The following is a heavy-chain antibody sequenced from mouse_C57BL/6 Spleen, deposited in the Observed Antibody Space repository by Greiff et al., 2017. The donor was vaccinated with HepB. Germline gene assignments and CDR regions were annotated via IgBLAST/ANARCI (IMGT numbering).Heavy chain of an antibody. CDR1: GYTFTSYW. V-gene: IGHV1-69*01. Sequence: VQLQQPGAELVMPGASVKLSCKASGYTFTSYWMHWVKQRPGQGLEWIGEIDPSDSYTNYNQKFKGKSTLTVDKSSSTAYMQLSSLTSEDSAVYNCARRDGSSPYAMDYWGQGTSVTVSS. CDR3: ARRDGSSPYAMDY. J-gene: IGHJ4*01. D-gene: IGHD1-1*01. CDR2: IDPSDSYT.